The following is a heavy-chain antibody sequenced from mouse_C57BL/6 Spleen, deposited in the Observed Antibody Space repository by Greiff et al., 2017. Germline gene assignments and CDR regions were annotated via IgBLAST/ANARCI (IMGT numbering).Heavy chain of an antibody. D-gene: IGHD2-1*01. J-gene: IGHJ3*01. V-gene: IGHV2-2*01. CDR3: ARNPPIYYGNYAAY. CDR2: IWSGGST. CDR1: GFSLTSYG. Sequence: QVQLQQSGPGLVQPSQSLSITCTVSGFSLTSYGVHWVRQSPGQGLEWLGVIWSGGSTDYNAAFISRLSISKDNSKSQVFFKMNSLQADDTAIYYCARNPPIYYGNYAAYWGQGTLVTVSA.